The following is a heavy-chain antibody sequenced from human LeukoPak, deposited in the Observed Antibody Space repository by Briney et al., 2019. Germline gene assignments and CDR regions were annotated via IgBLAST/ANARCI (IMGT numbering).Heavy chain of an antibody. CDR1: GGSLIRYY. Sequence: SETLSLTCTVSGGSLIRYYWSWIWEPAGKGLERIGRLYLSGGTNYNPSLQSRVTMSVATSKNQLSLKLSCVTAADAAVYYWARGLIAVSGTFIGWFEPWGQGTLVTVSS. CDR2: LYLSGGT. D-gene: IGHD6-19*01. V-gene: IGHV4-4*07. J-gene: IGHJ5*02. CDR3: ARGLIAVSGTFIGWFEP.